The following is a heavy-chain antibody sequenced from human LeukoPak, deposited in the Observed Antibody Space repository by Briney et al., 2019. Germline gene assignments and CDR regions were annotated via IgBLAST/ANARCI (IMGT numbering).Heavy chain of an antibody. CDR2: IIPILGIA. D-gene: IGHD6-13*01. CDR1: GGTFSSYA. J-gene: IGHJ3*02. Sequence: ASVKVSCKASGGTFSSYAISWVRQAPGQGLEWMGRIIPILGIANYAQKFQGRVTITADKSTSTAYMELSSLRSEDTAVYYCATPLLEFAAAAGTGAFDIWGQGTMVTVSS. V-gene: IGHV1-69*04. CDR3: ATPLLEFAAAAGTGAFDI.